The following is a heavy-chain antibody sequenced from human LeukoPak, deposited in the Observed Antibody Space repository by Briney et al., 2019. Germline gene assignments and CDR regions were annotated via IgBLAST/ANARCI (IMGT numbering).Heavy chain of an antibody. CDR3: ARDLGYYYDSSGYPDY. V-gene: IGHV1-69*13. CDR2: IIPIFGTA. D-gene: IGHD3-22*01. J-gene: IGHJ4*02. CDR1: GGTFSSYA. Sequence: SVKVSCKASGGTFSSYAISWVRQAPGQGLEWMGGIIPIFGTANYAQKFQGRVTITADESTSTAYMELSSLRSEDTAVYYCARDLGYYYDSSGYPDYWGQGTLVTVSS.